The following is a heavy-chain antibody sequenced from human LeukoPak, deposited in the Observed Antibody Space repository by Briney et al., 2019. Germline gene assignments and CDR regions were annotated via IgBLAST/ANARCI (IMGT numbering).Heavy chain of an antibody. J-gene: IGHJ4*02. V-gene: IGHV5-51*01. Sequence: GESLKISCEGSGYNFATYWIGWVRQMPGKGLELMGIIYPGDSDTTYSPSFQGQVTISADKFISTAYLQWSSLKASDTAIYYCAKATKGYNFFDLWGQGTLLTVSS. CDR3: AKATKGYNFFDL. CDR2: IYPGDSDT. D-gene: IGHD5-24*01. CDR1: GYNFATYW.